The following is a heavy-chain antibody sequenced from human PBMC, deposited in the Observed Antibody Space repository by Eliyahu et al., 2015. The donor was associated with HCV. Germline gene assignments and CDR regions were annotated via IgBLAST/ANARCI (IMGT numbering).Heavy chain of an antibody. J-gene: IGHJ4*02. CDR2: ISGSGGST. CDR3: AKGEDYSNFPDY. Sequence: EVQLLESGGGLVQPGGSLRLSCXASGFTFSSYAXXXVRQAPGKGLGWXSAISGSGGSTYXADSVKGRFTISRDNSKNTLYLQMNSLRAEDTAVYYCAKGEDYSNFPDYWGQGTLVTVSS. D-gene: IGHD4-11*01. CDR1: GFTFSSYA. V-gene: IGHV3-23*01.